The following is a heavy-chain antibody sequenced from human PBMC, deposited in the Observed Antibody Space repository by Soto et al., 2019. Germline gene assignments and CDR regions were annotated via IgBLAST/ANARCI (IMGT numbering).Heavy chain of an antibody. D-gene: IGHD3-16*02. CDR3: ARGLSTLSTLDY. CDR2: IYHSGST. V-gene: IGHV4-4*02. J-gene: IGHJ4*02. Sequence: QVQLQESGPGLVKPSGTLSLTCAVSGGSISSTNWWSWVRQPPGKGLEWIGEIYHSGSTNYNPSLQGRVTISGDKSKTPVSLKLSSVTAADPAVYYCARGLSTLSTLDYWGQGTLVTVSS. CDR1: GGSISSTNW.